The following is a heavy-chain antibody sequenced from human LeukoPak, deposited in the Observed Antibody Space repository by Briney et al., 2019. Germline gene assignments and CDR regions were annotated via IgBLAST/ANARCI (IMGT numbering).Heavy chain of an antibody. CDR3: AREGYSTTVTTYFDY. CDR2: INSDGSST. J-gene: IGHJ4*02. CDR1: GFTFSSYW. D-gene: IGHD4-17*01. Sequence: GGSLRLSCAASGFTFSSYWMHWVRQAPGKGLVWVSRINSDGSSTSYADSVKGRFTISRDNAKNTLYLQMNSLRAEDTAVYYCAREGYSTTVTTYFDYWGQGTLVTVSS. V-gene: IGHV3-74*01.